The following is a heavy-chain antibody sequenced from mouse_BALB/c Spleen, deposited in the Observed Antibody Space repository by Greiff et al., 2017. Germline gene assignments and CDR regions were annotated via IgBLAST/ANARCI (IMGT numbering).Heavy chain of an antibody. CDR3: ARYYFDY. CDR2: IYPGSGST. Sequence: QVQLQQSGPELVKPGASVKMSYKASGYTFTDYVISWVKQRTGQGLEWIGEIYPGSGSTYYNEKFKGKATLTADKSSNTAYMQLSSLTSEDTAVYYCARYYFDYWGQGTTLTVSS. J-gene: IGHJ2*01. V-gene: IGHV1-77*01. CDR1: GYTFTDYV.